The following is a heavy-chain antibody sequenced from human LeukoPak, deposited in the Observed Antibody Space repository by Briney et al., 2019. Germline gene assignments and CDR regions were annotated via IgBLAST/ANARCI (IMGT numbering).Heavy chain of an antibody. CDR2: ISYDGSNK. Sequence: PGGSLRLSCAASGFTFSSYGMHWVRQAPGKGLEWVAVISYDGSNKYYADSVKGRFTISRDNSKNTLYLQMNSLRAEDTAVYYCAKDSPTEEMDVWGQGTTVTVSS. CDR3: AKDSPTEEMDV. J-gene: IGHJ6*02. V-gene: IGHV3-30*18. CDR1: GFTFSSYG.